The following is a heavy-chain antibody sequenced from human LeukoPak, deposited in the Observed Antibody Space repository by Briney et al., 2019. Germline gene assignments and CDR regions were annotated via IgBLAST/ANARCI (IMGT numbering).Heavy chain of an antibody. CDR3: ARRPLRGPFDY. J-gene: IGHJ4*02. D-gene: IGHD4-17*01. Sequence: SETLSLTCTVSGGSISSYYWSWLRQPPGKGLEGIGYISYSGSTNYNPSLKSRVTISVDTSKNQLSLKLSSVTASDTAVYYCARRPLRGPFDYWGQGTLVTVSS. CDR2: ISYSGST. CDR1: GGSISSYY. V-gene: IGHV4-59*08.